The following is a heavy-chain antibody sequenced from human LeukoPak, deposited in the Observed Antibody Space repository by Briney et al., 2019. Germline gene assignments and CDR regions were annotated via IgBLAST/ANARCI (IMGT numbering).Heavy chain of an antibody. J-gene: IGHJ4*02. CDR3: AKEREYQLLCPFDY. D-gene: IGHD2-2*01. CDR1: GYTFTDYY. V-gene: IGHV1-2*06. CDR2: INPTSGGT. Sequence: ASVKVSCKASGYTFTDYYIHWVRQAPGQGLEWRGRINPTSGGTTSAQKFRGRVTMTRDTSINTAYMELSRLRSDDTAVYYCAKEREYQLLCPFDYWGQGTLVTVSS.